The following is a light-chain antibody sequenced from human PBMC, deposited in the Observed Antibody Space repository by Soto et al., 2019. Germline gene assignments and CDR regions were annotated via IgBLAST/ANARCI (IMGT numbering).Light chain of an antibody. J-gene: IGKJ5*01. CDR3: QQYGSSSIT. V-gene: IGKV3-20*01. CDR1: QSVSNNY. Sequence: EIVLTQSPGTLSLSPGERATLSCRASQSVSNNYLAWYQQKPGQAPRLLISGASSRATGIPDRFSGSGSGTVFTLTISRLEPEDSAVYYCQQYGSSSITFGQGTRLEIK. CDR2: GAS.